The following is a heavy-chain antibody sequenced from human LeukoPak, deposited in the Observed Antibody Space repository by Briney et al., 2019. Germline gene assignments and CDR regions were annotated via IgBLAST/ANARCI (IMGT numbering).Heavy chain of an antibody. CDR1: GFSFSSYW. Sequence: GGSPRLSCAASGFSFSSYWMSWVRQAPGKGPEWVANIKQDGGEKYYVDSVKGRFIIFRDNAKNSLYLQMNSLRVEDTAVYYCAREDHSNYNYWGQGTLVTVSS. J-gene: IGHJ4*02. CDR3: AREDHSNYNY. CDR2: IKQDGGEK. V-gene: IGHV3-7*01. D-gene: IGHD4-11*01.